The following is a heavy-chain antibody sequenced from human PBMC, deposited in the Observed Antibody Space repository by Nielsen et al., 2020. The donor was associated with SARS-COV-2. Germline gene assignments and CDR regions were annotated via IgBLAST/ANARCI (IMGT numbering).Heavy chain of an antibody. V-gene: IGHV2-70*13. J-gene: IGHJ4*02. D-gene: IGHD3-22*01. CDR3: ARGRGHYYDSSGYSPFDL. CDR1: GFSLSTSGMC. Sequence: SGPTLVKPTQTLTLTCTFSGFSLSTSGMCVSWIRQPPGKALEWLAVIDWADDKYYSPSLKTRLTISKDTFKNQVVLTMTDVDPVDTGTYFCARGRGHYYDSSGYSPFDLWGQGTLVTVSS. CDR2: IDWADDK.